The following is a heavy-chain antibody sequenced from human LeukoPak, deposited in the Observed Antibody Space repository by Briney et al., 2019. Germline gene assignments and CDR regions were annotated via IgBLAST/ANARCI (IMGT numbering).Heavy chain of an antibody. V-gene: IGHV3-21*01. CDR2: ISSSSSYI. J-gene: IGHJ5*02. CDR1: GFTFNSYS. CDR3: AREGYSSSWYFQWFDP. Sequence: GGSLRLSCAASGFTFNSYSMNWVRQAPGKGLEWVSSISSSSSYIYYADSVKGRFTISRDNAKNSLYLQMNSLRAEDTAVYYCAREGYSSSWYFQWFDPWGQGTLVTVSS. D-gene: IGHD6-13*01.